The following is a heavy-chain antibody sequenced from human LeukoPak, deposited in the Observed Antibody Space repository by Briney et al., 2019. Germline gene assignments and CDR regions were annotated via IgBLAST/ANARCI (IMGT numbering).Heavy chain of an antibody. CDR3: AREDDRGYFDY. Sequence: GGSLRLSCAASGFTFSSYAMHWVRQAPGKGLEWVAVISYDGSNKYYADSVKGRFTISRDNSKNTLYLQMNSLRAEGTAVYYCAREDDRGYFDYWGQGTLVTVSS. CDR2: ISYDGSNK. V-gene: IGHV3-30-3*01. J-gene: IGHJ4*02. D-gene: IGHD3-22*01. CDR1: GFTFSSYA.